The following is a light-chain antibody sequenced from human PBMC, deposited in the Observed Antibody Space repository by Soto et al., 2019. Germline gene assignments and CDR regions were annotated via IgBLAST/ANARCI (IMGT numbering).Light chain of an antibody. V-gene: IGLV2-8*01. Sequence: QSALTQPPSASGSPGQSVTISCSGTSSDVGGYNYVSWYQQHPGKAPKLMIYEVSKRPSGVPDRFSGSKSGNTASLTVSGLQAEDEADYYCSSYAGNYIYVFATGTKVTVL. CDR2: EVS. CDR3: SSYAGNYIYV. CDR1: SSDVGGYNY. J-gene: IGLJ1*01.